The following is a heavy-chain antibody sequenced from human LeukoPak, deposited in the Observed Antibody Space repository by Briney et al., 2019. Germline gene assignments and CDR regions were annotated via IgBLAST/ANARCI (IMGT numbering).Heavy chain of an antibody. Sequence: GGSLRLSCAASGFTFSSYAMHWVRQAPGKGLEWVAVISYDGSNKYYADSVKGRFTISRDNPKNTLFLQMNSLRADDTAVYYCARGGSYVHYWGQGTLVTVSS. D-gene: IGHD1-26*01. CDR1: GFTFSSYA. V-gene: IGHV3-30-3*01. CDR2: ISYDGSNK. CDR3: ARGGSYVHY. J-gene: IGHJ4*02.